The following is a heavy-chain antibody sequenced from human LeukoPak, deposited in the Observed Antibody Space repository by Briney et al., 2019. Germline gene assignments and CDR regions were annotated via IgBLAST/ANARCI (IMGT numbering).Heavy chain of an antibody. CDR1: GYTFTAYG. D-gene: IGHD1-26*01. J-gene: IGHJ3*02. Sequence: ASVKVSCKASGYTFTAYGISWVRQAPGQGLEWMGWSSPYNGNTNYAQKLRGRVTMTTDTSTSTAYMELRSLRSDDTAVYYCARGGSYLSAFDIWGQGTMVTVSS. V-gene: IGHV1-18*01. CDR2: SSPYNGNT. CDR3: ARGGSYLSAFDI.